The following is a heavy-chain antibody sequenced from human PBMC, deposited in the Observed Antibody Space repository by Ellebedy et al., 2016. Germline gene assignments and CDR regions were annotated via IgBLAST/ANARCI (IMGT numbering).Heavy chain of an antibody. J-gene: IGHJ4*02. CDR1: GYTFTTFS. CDR3: AKTSGWGYGEN. Sequence: ASVKVSCXASGYTFTTFSITWVRQAPGQGLEWMGFVNTFSGNTKFAQTFQGRVSMTTDSSTHTAYMDLRSLRSDDTAMYYCAKTSGWGYGENWGQGTLVTVSS. CDR2: VNTFSGNT. V-gene: IGHV1-18*04. D-gene: IGHD3-10*01.